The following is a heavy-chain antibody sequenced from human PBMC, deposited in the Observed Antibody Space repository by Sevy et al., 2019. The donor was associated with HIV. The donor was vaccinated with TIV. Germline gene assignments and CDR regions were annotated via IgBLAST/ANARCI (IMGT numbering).Heavy chain of an antibody. CDR3: ARDSDNYDILTGYYPFDY. J-gene: IGHJ4*02. V-gene: IGHV1-46*01. CDR1: GYTFTSYY. D-gene: IGHD3-9*01. Sequence: ASVKVSCKASGYTFTSYYMHWVRQAPGQGLEWMGIINPIGGSTSYAQKFQGRVTMTRDTSTSTVYMELSSLRSEDTAVYYCARDSDNYDILTGYYPFDYWGQGTLATVSS. CDR2: INPIGGST.